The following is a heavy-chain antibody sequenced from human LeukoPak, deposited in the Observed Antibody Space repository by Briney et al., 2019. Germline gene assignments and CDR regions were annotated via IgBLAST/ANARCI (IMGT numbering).Heavy chain of an antibody. J-gene: IGHJ4*02. V-gene: IGHV5-51*01. D-gene: IGHD3-22*01. CDR3: ARLPYFDSGGPLQGAFDY. Sequence: GGALQISCKGPGSPFPSYWIGWVRQAPGKGLEGRGIINPRCSDARYSPSCQGHVTLSDNKSVSPAYLQWSSLEASDTAMYYCARLPYFDSGGPLQGAFDYWGQGTLVSVSS. CDR1: GSPFPSYW. CDR2: INPRCSDA.